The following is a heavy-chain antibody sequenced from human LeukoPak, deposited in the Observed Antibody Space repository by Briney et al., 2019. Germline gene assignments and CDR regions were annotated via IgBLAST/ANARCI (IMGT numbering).Heavy chain of an antibody. D-gene: IGHD2-15*01. CDR2: IYYSGIT. J-gene: IGHJ6*02. V-gene: IGHV4-59*01. CDR3: ARVVANYYYGMDV. CDR1: GGSISSYY. Sequence: PSETLSLTCTVSGGSISSYYWGWIRQPPGKRLEWIGYIYYSGITNYNPSLKSRVTISVDTSKNHFSLKLSSVTAADTAVYYCARVVANYYYGMDVWGQGTTVTVSS.